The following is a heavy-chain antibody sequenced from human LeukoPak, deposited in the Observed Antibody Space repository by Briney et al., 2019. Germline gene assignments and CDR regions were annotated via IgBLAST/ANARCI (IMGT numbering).Heavy chain of an antibody. CDR3: EGEAVAGRDYFDY. CDR2: ISYDGSDK. J-gene: IGHJ4*02. Sequence: GGSLRLSCAASGFTFSSYGMHWVRQAPGKGLEWVAVISYDGSDKYYADSVKGRFTISRDNSKNTLYLQMNSLRAEDTAAYYCEGEAVAGRDYFDYWGQGTLVTVPS. CDR1: GFTFSSYG. D-gene: IGHD6-19*01. V-gene: IGHV3-30*03.